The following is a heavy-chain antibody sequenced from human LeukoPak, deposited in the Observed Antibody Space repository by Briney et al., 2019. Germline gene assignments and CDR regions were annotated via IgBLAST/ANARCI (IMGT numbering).Heavy chain of an antibody. CDR1: GFTFSSYA. J-gene: IGHJ4*02. CDR3: AKVSGYSYGFDY. D-gene: IGHD5-18*01. CDR2: ISYDGSNK. V-gene: IGHV3-30*18. Sequence: GGSLRLSCAASGFTFSSYAMSWVRQAPGKGLEWVAVISYDGSNKYYADSVKGRFTISRDNSKNTLYLQMNSLRAEDTAVYYCAKVSGYSYGFDYWGQGTLVTVSS.